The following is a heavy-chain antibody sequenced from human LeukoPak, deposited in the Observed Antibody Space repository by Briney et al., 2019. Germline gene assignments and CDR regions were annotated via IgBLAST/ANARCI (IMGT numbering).Heavy chain of an antibody. Sequence: PSETLSLTCAVYGGSFSGYYWSWIRQPPGKGLEWIGEINHSGSTNYNPSLKSRVTISVDASKNQCSLKLSSVTAADTVVYYCARRWGSGNYYGSGSYLYYYYGMDVWGQGTTVTVSS. J-gene: IGHJ6*02. CDR3: ARRWGSGNYYGSGSYLYYYYGMDV. D-gene: IGHD3-10*01. CDR2: INHSGST. CDR1: GGSFSGYY. V-gene: IGHV4-34*01.